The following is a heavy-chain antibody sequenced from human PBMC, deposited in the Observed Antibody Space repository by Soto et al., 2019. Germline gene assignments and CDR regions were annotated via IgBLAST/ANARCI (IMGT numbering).Heavy chain of an antibody. V-gene: IGHV5-10-1*01. J-gene: IGHJ6*02. CDR2: IDPSDSYT. CDR3: ARQYYDDISGIYYYYGMDV. CDR1: GYSFTSYW. D-gene: IGHD3-16*01. Sequence: PGESLKISCKDYGYSFTSYWISWVRQMPGKGLEWMGRIDPSDSYTNYSPSFQGHVTISADKSISTAYLQWSSLKASDTAMYYCARQYYDDISGIYYYYGMDVWGQGTTVTVSS.